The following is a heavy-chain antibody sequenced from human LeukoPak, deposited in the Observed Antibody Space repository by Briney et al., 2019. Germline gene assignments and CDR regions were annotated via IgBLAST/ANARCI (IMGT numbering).Heavy chain of an antibody. Sequence: SETLSLTCTVSGGSISNYFWSWVRQPAGKGLEWIGRLYTSGNTNYNPSLNRRVTMSANTSKTQFSLKLSSVTAADTAVYYCARGPYCSRGTCSLDYWGQGTLVTVSS. CDR2: LYTSGNT. J-gene: IGHJ4*02. CDR3: ARGPYCSRGTCSLDY. D-gene: IGHD2-15*01. CDR1: GGSISNYF. V-gene: IGHV4-4*07.